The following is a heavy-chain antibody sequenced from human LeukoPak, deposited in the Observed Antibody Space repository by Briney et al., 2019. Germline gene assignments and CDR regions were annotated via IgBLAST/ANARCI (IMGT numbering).Heavy chain of an antibody. D-gene: IGHD4-17*01. V-gene: IGHV1-18*01. CDR2: ICAYNGDT. CDR1: GYTFSSDS. J-gene: IGHJ4*02. CDR3: ARLDYGDPGY. Sequence: ASVTVSPKRSGYTFSSDSICWGRHAPGQGNERVGWICAYNGDTNYVQKSQGKVTMSTDTSTSTESMELRSLRSYDTAVYYCARLDYGDPGYWGQGTLVTVSS.